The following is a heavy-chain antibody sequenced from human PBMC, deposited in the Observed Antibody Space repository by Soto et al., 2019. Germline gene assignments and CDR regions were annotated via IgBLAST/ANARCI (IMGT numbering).Heavy chain of an antibody. D-gene: IGHD6-13*01. Sequence: PSQTLPLTCAILGDSVSSNSAAWNWIRQSPSRGLEWLGRTYYRSKWYSDYGISVRGRISITPDTSKNLFSLQLNSVTPEDTAGDYCARYTSNWYLEPWGQGTPVTVSS. V-gene: IGHV6-1*01. CDR1: GDSVSSNSAA. CDR3: ARYTSNWYLEP. J-gene: IGHJ5*02. CDR2: TYYRSKWYS.